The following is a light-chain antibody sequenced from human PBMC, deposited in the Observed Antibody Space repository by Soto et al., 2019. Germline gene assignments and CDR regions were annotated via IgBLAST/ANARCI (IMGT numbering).Light chain of an antibody. J-gene: IGLJ7*01. Sequence: QSVLTQSPSASASLGASVKLTCTLSSAHSGYAIAWHQQQPEKGPRYLMRVGGDGSHIKGDGIPDRFSGSSSGAERYLTISSLQSEDEADYYCQTWGTGYAVFGGGTQLTVL. CDR3: QTWGTGYAV. CDR1: SAHSGYA. V-gene: IGLV4-69*01. CDR2: VGGDGSH.